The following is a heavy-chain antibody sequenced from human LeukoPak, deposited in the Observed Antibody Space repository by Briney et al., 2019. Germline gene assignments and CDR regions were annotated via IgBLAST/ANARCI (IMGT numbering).Heavy chain of an antibody. D-gene: IGHD1-26*01. V-gene: IGHV3-20*04. Sequence: GGSLRLSCAASGFTFDDYGMSWVRQAPGKGLEWVSGINWNGGSTGYADSVKGRFTISKDNAKNSLYLQMNSLRAEDTALYYCARVREGAIYSDYWGQGTLVTVSS. CDR1: GFTFDDYG. J-gene: IGHJ4*02. CDR3: ARVREGAIYSDY. CDR2: INWNGGST.